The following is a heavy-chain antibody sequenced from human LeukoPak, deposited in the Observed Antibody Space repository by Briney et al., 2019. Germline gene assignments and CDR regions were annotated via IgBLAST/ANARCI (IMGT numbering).Heavy chain of an antibody. Sequence: GGSLRLSCAAYGFTFSIYSMNWVRQAQGKGLEWVSSISSSSSYIYYADSVKGRFTISRDNAKNSLYLQMNSLRAEDTAVYYCASGAMVRGATQSQNFDYWGQGTLVTVSS. J-gene: IGHJ4*02. CDR3: ASGAMVRGATQSQNFDY. CDR2: ISSSSSYI. CDR1: GFTFSIYS. D-gene: IGHD3-10*01. V-gene: IGHV3-21*01.